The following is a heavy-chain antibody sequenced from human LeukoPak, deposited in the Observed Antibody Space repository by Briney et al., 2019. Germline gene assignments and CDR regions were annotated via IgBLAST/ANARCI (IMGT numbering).Heavy chain of an antibody. V-gene: IGHV3-23*01. J-gene: IGHJ4*02. Sequence: GGSLRLSCAASGFTFDDYAMHWVRQAPGKGLEWVSGISGSAGTSYHADSVKGRFTISRDNSKNTLYLQMNSLRVEDTAVYYCARDRGVTPRRNYFDYWGQGSLVAVSS. D-gene: IGHD2-8*01. CDR1: GFTFDDYA. CDR3: ARDRGVTPRRNYFDY. CDR2: ISGSAGTS.